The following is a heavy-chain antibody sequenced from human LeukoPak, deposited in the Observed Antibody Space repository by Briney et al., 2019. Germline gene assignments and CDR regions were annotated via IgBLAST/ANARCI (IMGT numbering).Heavy chain of an antibody. CDR2: MNPNSGNT. J-gene: IGHJ4*02. Sequence: ASVKVSRKASGYTFTSYDINWVRQATGQGLEWMGWMNPNSGNTGYAQKFQGRVTITRNTSISTAYMELSSLRSEDTAVYYCARTLYRITPGMGYWGQGTLVTVSS. CDR3: ARTLYRITPGMGY. V-gene: IGHV1-8*03. CDR1: GYTFTSYD. D-gene: IGHD2-2*02.